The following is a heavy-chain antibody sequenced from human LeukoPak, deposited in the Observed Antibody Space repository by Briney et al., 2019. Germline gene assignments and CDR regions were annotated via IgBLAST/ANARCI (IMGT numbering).Heavy chain of an antibody. J-gene: IGHJ3*02. CDR1: GFTFSSYS. Sequence: PGGSLRLSCAASGFTFSSYSMNWVRQAPGKGLEWVSYVSDSSSTILYADSVKGRFTISRDNAKSSLFLQMNSLRAEDTAVYYCAKSGYSGYDGAFDIWGQGTMVTVSS. CDR3: AKSGYSGYDGAFDI. CDR2: VSDSSSTI. D-gene: IGHD5-12*01. V-gene: IGHV3-48*01.